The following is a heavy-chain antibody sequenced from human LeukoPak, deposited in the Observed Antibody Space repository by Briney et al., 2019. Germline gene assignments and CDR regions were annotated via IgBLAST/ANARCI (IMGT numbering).Heavy chain of an antibody. Sequence: GESLKISCVASGFTFSSHAMAWVGQAQGKGLEWVSAIGGRGGSTYYADSVKGRFTISRDNSKNTLYLQMNSLRAEDTAVYYCARDIVVWGQGTLVTVSS. V-gene: IGHV3-23*01. J-gene: IGHJ4*02. D-gene: IGHD2-2*01. CDR1: GFTFSSHA. CDR2: IGGRGGST. CDR3: ARDIVV.